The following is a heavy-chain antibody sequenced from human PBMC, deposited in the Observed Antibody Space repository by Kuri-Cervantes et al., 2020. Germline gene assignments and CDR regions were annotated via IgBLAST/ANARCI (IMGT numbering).Heavy chain of an antibody. CDR2: IYYSGST. CDR1: GGSIGSYY. J-gene: IGHJ4*01. Sequence: SETLSLICTVSGGSIGSYYWSWIRQLPGKGLEWSGYIYYSGSTNYNTSLRSRVTISVDTSKTQFSLKLSSVTAADTAVYYCAREEAALFDYWGQGTLVTVSS. V-gene: IGHV4-59*13. CDR3: AREEAALFDY.